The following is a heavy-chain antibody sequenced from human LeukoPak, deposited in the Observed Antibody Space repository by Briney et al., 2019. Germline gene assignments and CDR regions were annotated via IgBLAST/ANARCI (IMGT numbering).Heavy chain of an antibody. Sequence: PSETLSLTCAVSGGSISSGGYSWSWIRQAPGKGLEWIGYIYHAGSTYYNPSLKSRVTLSVDRSKNQFSLKLRSVTAADTAVYYCARADKYGSGSYYLYWGQGTLVTVSS. D-gene: IGHD3-10*01. V-gene: IGHV4-30-2*01. CDR2: IYHAGST. J-gene: IGHJ4*02. CDR3: ARADKYGSGSYYLY. CDR1: GGSISSGGYS.